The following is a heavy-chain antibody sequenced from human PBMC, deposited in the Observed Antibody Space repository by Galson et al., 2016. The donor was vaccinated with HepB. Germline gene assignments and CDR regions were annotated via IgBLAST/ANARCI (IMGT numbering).Heavy chain of an antibody. Sequence: SLRLSCAASGFTFHNYLFHWVRQAPGKGLEWVALTWHDASHEYYADSVKGRFTVSRDNSKNTLFLQMNSLRVEDTAVYYCARAGYTRSADNDSDIWGQGTMVSVSS. V-gene: IGHV3-33*01. CDR3: ARAGYTRSADNDSDI. J-gene: IGHJ3*02. D-gene: IGHD5-18*01. CDR1: GFTFHNYL. CDR2: TWHDASHE.